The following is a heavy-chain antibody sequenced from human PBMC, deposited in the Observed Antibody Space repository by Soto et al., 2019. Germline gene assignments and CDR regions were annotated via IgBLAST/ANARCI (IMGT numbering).Heavy chain of an antibody. J-gene: IGHJ5*02. CDR1: GFTFRSYA. V-gene: IGHV3-64D*06. Sequence: PGGSLRLSCSASGFTFRSYAIHWVRQAPGKGLEYVSALSGDGRSTYYADSVKGRFTVFRDNSKNTLFLQMSSLRVEDTAVYYCVKGNWAYSYNNWFDPWGQGTPVTVSS. D-gene: IGHD5-18*01. CDR2: LSGDGRST. CDR3: VKGNWAYSYNNWFDP.